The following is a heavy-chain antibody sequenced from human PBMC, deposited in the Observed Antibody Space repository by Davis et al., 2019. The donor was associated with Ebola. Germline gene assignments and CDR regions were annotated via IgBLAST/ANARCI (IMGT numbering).Heavy chain of an antibody. D-gene: IGHD5-18*01. Sequence: PSETLSLTCAISGDSVSSAGWNWFRQSPSRGLEWLGRTYYNSKWYNDYAVSVKSRLTVDPDTSKNQFSLHLNSVTPDDTAVYYCARGWLRTGLDVWGEGTTVTVSS. J-gene: IGHJ6*04. CDR1: GDSVSSAG. V-gene: IGHV6-1*01. CDR2: TYYNSKWYN. CDR3: ARGWLRTGLDV.